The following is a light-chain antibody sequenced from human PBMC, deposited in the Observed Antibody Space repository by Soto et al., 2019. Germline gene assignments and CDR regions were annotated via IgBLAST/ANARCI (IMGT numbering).Light chain of an antibody. Sequence: EIVLTQSPLSLPVTPGEPASISCRSSQSLLHSDGFTYLDWFLQKPGQSPQLLIYVASIRASGVPDRFSGSGSGTDFTLQISRVEAEDVGVYSCMQALQSPYSFGQGTRLEI. CDR2: VAS. CDR3: MQALQSPYS. CDR1: QSLLHSDGFTY. V-gene: IGKV2-28*01. J-gene: IGKJ2*03.